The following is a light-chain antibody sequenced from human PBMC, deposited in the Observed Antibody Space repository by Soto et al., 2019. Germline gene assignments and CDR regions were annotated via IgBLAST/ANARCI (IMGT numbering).Light chain of an antibody. J-gene: IGKJ2*01. Sequence: EIVLTQSPATLSLSPGERATLSCRASQSVSNYLAWYQQKPGQAPRLLIYDASNRATGIPARFSGSGSETDFTLNISSLEPEDFALYYCQQRSNWPPKYTFGQGTKLEIK. CDR1: QSVSNY. CDR2: DAS. CDR3: QQRSNWPPKYT. V-gene: IGKV3-11*01.